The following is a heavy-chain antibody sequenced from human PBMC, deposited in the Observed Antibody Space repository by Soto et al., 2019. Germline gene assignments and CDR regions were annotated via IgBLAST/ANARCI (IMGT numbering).Heavy chain of an antibody. D-gene: IGHD1-26*01. J-gene: IGHJ4*02. CDR1: GYTFTSYW. V-gene: IGHV5-51*03. CDR3: ARIHSGSYSGIDY. Sequence: EVQLVQSGAEVKKPGESLQISCKGSGYTFTSYWIGWVRQMPGKGLEWMGIIYPGDSDTRYSPSFQGQVSISVDKSIPTAYLQWSSLKASDTAMYYCARIHSGSYSGIDYWGQGTLVTVSS. CDR2: IYPGDSDT.